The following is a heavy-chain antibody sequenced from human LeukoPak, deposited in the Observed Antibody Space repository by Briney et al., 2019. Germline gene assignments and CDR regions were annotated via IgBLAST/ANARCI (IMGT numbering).Heavy chain of an antibody. J-gene: IGHJ6*02. V-gene: IGHV1-2*02. D-gene: IGHD6-19*01. CDR2: INPNSGGT. Sequence: ASVNVSCKASGYTFTGYYMHWVRQAPGQGLEWMGWINPNSGGTNYAQKFQGRVTMTRDTSISTAYMELSRLRSDDTAVYYCARDRPRRSIAVAETGYYYYGMDVWGQGTTVTVSS. CDR1: GYTFTGYY. CDR3: ARDRPRRSIAVAETGYYYYGMDV.